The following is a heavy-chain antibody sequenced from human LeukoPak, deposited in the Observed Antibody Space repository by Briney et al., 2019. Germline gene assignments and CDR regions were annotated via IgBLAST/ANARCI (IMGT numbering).Heavy chain of an antibody. CDR2: ISGSGGTT. CDR1: GFTFSSFV. Sequence: GGSLRLSCAASGFTFSSFVLNWVRQAPGKGLEWVSTISGSGGTTYYADSVKGRFTISRDNSKNTLYLQMHSLRTEDTAVYYCSKGPSSTWYYFDYWGQGTLVTVSS. V-gene: IGHV3-23*01. CDR3: SKGPSSTWYYFDY. D-gene: IGHD6-13*01. J-gene: IGHJ4*02.